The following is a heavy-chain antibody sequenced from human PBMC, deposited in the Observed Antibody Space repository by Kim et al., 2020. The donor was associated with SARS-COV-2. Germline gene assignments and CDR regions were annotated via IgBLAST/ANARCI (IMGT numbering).Heavy chain of an antibody. D-gene: IGHD4-17*01. J-gene: IGHJ5*02. V-gene: IGHV4-61*01. CDR2: IYYSGST. CDR1: GGSGGGGRYS. Sequence: ASRSGSCAVSGGSGGGGRYSWLWVCELGGRGLEWIGYIYYSGSTNYNPSLKSRVTISVDTSKNQFSLKLSSVTAADTAVYYCASSSGDYWFDPWGQGTLVPVSS. CDR3: ASSSGDYWFDP.